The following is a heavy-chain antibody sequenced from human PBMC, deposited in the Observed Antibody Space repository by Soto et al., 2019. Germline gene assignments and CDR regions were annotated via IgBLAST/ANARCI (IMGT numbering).Heavy chain of an antibody. Sequence: GESLKISCKGSGYSFTNDWIGLVLQMPGKGLEWMWIIYPGDPDTIYSPSFQGQVTISADKSISTAYLQWSSLKASDTAMYYCARHPGYSYECDYWGQGTLVTVSS. CDR1: GYSFTNDW. J-gene: IGHJ4*02. CDR2: IYPGDPDT. V-gene: IGHV5-51*01. D-gene: IGHD5-18*01. CDR3: ARHPGYSYECDY.